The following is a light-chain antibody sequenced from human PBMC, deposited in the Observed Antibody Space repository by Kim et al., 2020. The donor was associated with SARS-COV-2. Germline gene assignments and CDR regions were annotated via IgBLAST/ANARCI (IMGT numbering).Light chain of an antibody. Sequence: SSELTQDPAVSVALGQTVRITCQGDSLRNYFASWYQQRPGQAPILVIYGKNNRPSGIPDRFSGSSSGDTASLTITGAQAEDEADYYCNSRDSSGHQPFGG. J-gene: IGLJ2*01. CDR1: SLRNYF. CDR2: GKN. CDR3: NSRDSSGHQP. V-gene: IGLV3-19*01.